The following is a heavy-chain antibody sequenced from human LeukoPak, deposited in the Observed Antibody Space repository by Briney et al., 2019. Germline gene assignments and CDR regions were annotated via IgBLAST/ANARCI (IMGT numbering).Heavy chain of an antibody. D-gene: IGHD3-3*01. Sequence: PGRSLRLSCAASGFTFSTYAMHWVRQAPGKGLKWVAVISYDGSNKYYADSVKGRFTISRDNSKNTLSLQMNSLILEDTAVYYCARGRFLEWLPEFDYWGQGTLVTVSS. V-gene: IGHV3-30-3*01. CDR3: ARGRFLEWLPEFDY. J-gene: IGHJ4*02. CDR1: GFTFSTYA. CDR2: ISYDGSNK.